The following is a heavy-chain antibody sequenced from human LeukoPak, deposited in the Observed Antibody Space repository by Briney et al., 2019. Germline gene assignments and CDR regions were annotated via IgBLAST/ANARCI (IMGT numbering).Heavy chain of an antibody. Sequence: GGSLRLSCAASGFIFSNYAMSWVRQAPGKGLEWVSAINGRGVSTYYADSVKGRFTISRDNSKNTLYLQMNSLRVEDTAVYYCAKERYSNAWDYFDYWGQGTLVTVSS. J-gene: IGHJ4*02. V-gene: IGHV3-23*01. CDR3: AKERYSNAWDYFDY. CDR1: GFIFSNYA. D-gene: IGHD3-16*01. CDR2: INGRGVST.